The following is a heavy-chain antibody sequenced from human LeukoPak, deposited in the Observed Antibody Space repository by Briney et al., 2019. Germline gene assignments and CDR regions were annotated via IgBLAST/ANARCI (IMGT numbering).Heavy chain of an antibody. J-gene: IGHJ4*02. CDR2: IYPGDSDT. CDR1: GYSFTSYW. Sequence: GESLKISCKGSGYSFTSYWIGWVRQMPGKGLECMGIIYPGDSDTRYSPSFQGQVTISADKSISTAYLQWSSLKASDTAMYYCARRKYYYDSSVGLFDYWGQGTLVTVSS. V-gene: IGHV5-51*01. D-gene: IGHD3-22*01. CDR3: ARRKYYYDSSVGLFDY.